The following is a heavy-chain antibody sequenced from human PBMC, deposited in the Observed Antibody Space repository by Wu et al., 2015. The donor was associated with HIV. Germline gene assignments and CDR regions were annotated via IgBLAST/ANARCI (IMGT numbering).Heavy chain of an antibody. CDR1: GYIFNAYY. J-gene: IGHJ6*02. CDR3: SGFRAKSYGMDV. D-gene: IGHD5-12*01. Sequence: QVRLMQSGAEVKKPGASVKVACKTSGYIFNAYYIHWVRQAPGQGLEWMGWIIPSSGETDYAQRFQGRVTLTSDTSITTVFMELTTLRSDDTAIYYCSGFRAKSYGMDVWGPGTTVTVSS. CDR2: IIPSSGET. V-gene: IGHV1-2*02.